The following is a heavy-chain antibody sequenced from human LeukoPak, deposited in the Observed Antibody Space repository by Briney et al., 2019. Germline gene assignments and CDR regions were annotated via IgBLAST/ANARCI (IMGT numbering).Heavy chain of an antibody. CDR2: IYYSVNT. D-gene: IGHD2-8*02. J-gene: IGHJ5*02. CDR1: GGSINSGSYY. CDR3: ARDGGVAPHNWFDP. V-gene: IGHV4-61*10. Sequence: SETLSLTCTVSGGSINSGSYYWSWIRQPAGKGLEWIGYIYYSVNTYYSPSLKSRVTISVDTSKNQFSLKLSSVTAADTAVYYCARDGGVAPHNWFDPWGQGTLVTVSS.